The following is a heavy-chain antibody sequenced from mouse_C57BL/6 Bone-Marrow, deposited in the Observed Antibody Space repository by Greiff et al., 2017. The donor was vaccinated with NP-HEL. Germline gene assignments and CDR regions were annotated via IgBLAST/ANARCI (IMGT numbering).Heavy chain of an antibody. Sequence: VQLQQSGPELVKPGASVKISCKASGYSFTGYYMNWVKQSPEKSLEWIGEINPSTGGTTYNQKFKAKATLTVDKSSSTAYMQLKSLTSEDSAVYYIAPIYYDYAGFAYWGQGTLVTVSA. CDR3: APIYYDYAGFAY. J-gene: IGHJ3*01. CDR1: GYSFTGYY. V-gene: IGHV1-42*01. D-gene: IGHD2-4*01. CDR2: INPSTGGT.